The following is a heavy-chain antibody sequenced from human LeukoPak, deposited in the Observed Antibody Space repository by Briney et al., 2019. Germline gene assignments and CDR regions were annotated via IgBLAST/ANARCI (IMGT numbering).Heavy chain of an antibody. CDR3: ARFRGLQDTRGGYWYFDL. D-gene: IGHD2-21*01. V-gene: IGHV4-39*01. J-gene: IGHJ2*01. Sequence: PSETLSLTCTVPGGSISSGDYYWGWIRQPPGKGLEWIGSIYYSGATYYNPSLQSRVTISVDTSQNQISLDLSSVTAADTAVYYCARFRGLQDTRGGYWYFDLWGRGTLVTVSS. CDR1: GGSISSGDYY. CDR2: IYYSGAT.